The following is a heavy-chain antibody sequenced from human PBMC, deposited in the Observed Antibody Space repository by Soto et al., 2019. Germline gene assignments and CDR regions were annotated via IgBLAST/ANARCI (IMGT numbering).Heavy chain of an antibody. CDR1: GGTFSSYA. J-gene: IGHJ6*02. D-gene: IGHD2-2*01. V-gene: IGHV1-69*13. CDR2: IIPIFGTA. Sequence: SVKVSCKASGGTFSSYAISWVRQAPGQGLEWMGGIIPIFGTANYAQKFQGRVTITADESTSTAYMELSSLRSEDTAVYYCAGRSITTGNYYYYGMDVSGQGTTVTVSS. CDR3: AGRSITTGNYYYYGMDV.